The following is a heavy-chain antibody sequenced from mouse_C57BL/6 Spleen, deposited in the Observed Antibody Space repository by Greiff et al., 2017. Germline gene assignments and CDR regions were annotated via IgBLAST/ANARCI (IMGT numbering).Heavy chain of an antibody. D-gene: IGHD1-1*01. Sequence: QVQLQQSGAELVKPGASVKLSCKASGYTFTSYWMHWVKQRPGQGLEWIGMIHPNSGSTNYNEKFKSKATLTVDKSSSTAYMQLSSLTSEDSAVYYCARNYGSSPPDYWGQGTTLTVSS. J-gene: IGHJ2*01. CDR2: IHPNSGST. CDR1: GYTFTSYW. V-gene: IGHV1-64*01. CDR3: ARNYGSSPPDY.